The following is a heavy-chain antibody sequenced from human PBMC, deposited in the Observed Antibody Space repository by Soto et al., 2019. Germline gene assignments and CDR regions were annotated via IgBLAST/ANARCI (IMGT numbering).Heavy chain of an antibody. V-gene: IGHV3-23*01. D-gene: IGHD2-21*01. CDR2: ISGSGGST. CDR3: AKDALVVVAPSWENYSYGMDV. Sequence: GGSLRLSCAASGFTFSSYAMSWVRQAPGKGLEWVSAISGSGGSTYYADSVKGRFTISRDNSKNTLYLQMNSLRAEDTAVYYCAKDALVVVAPSWENYSYGMDVWGQGTTLTVS. J-gene: IGHJ6*02. CDR1: GFTFSSYA.